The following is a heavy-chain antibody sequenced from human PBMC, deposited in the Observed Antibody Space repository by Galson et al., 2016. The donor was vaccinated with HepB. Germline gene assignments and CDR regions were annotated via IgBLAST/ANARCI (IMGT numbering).Heavy chain of an antibody. CDR1: GFSLSTSRMR. J-gene: IGHJ4*02. CDR3: ARTRAAAGYYFDY. Sequence: PALVKPPQTLTLTCTFSGFSLSTSRMRVSWIRQPPGKALEWLARIDWGDDKLYSASLKTRLTISKDTSRNQVVLTMTNMDPVDTATYYCARTRAAAGYYFDYWGQGTLVTVSS. CDR2: IDWGDDK. D-gene: IGHD6-13*01. V-gene: IGHV2-70*04.